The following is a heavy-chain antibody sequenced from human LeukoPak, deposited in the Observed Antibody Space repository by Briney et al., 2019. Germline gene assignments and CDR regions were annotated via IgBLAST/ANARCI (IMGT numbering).Heavy chain of an antibody. Sequence: GGSLRLSCAASGFTFSSYAMHWVRQAPGKGLEWVAVISYDGSNKYYADSVKGRFTISRDNAKNSLYLQMNSLRDADTAVYYCARDEFGDSRLWGQGTLVTVSS. CDR2: ISYDGSNK. J-gene: IGHJ4*02. CDR1: GFTFSSYA. CDR3: ARDEFGDSRL. V-gene: IGHV3-30*04. D-gene: IGHD3-22*01.